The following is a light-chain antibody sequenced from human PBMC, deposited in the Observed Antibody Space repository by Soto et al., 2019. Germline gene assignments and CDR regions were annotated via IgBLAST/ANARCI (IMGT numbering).Light chain of an antibody. V-gene: IGKV1-9*01. CDR3: QQLNSYPLT. CDR2: AAS. J-gene: IGKJ4*01. CDR1: QSISSY. Sequence: SPLTQSPSSLSLSVAPRVTVTCGASQSISSYLAWYQQKPGKAPKLLIYAASTLQSGVPSRFSGSGSGAEFTLTISSLQPEDFATYYCQQLNSYPLTFGGGTRVDIK.